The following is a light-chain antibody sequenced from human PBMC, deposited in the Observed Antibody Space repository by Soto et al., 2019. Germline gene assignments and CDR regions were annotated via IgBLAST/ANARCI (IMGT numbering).Light chain of an antibody. J-gene: IGLJ3*02. CDR3: SSYTSSSTLV. CDR2: DVT. V-gene: IGLV2-14*01. Sequence: QSALTQPASVSGSPGQSITFSCTGTSSDIGDYDYVSWYQQHPGKAPKLMIYDVTNRPSGVSNRFSGSKSGNTASLTISGLQPEDGADYYCSSYTSSSTLVFGGGTKLTVL. CDR1: SSDIGDYDY.